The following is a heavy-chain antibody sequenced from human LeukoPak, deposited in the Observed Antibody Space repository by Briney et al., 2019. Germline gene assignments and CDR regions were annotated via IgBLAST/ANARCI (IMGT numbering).Heavy chain of an antibody. J-gene: IGHJ5*02. Sequence: GRSLRLSCAASGFTFSSYAMDWVRQAPGKGLEWVAVISYDGSNKYYADSVKGRFTISRDNSKNTLYLQMNSLRAEDTAVYYCARDGPTNWFDPWGQGTLVTVSS. CDR3: ARDGPTNWFDP. V-gene: IGHV3-30-3*01. CDR2: ISYDGSNK. CDR1: GFTFSSYA.